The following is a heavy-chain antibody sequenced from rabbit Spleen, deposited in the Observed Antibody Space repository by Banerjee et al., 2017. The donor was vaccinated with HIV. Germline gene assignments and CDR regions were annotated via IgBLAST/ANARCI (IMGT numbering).Heavy chain of an antibody. D-gene: IGHD8-1*01. CDR3: ARDTASSFSSYGMDL. CDR1: GFSFNSGYD. Sequence: QSLEESGGGLVKPGASLTLTCKASGFSFNSGYDMCWVRQAPGKGLEWIACIYGGSSGNTYSATWAKGRFTISKTSSTTVTLQMTRLTAADTATYFCARDTASSFSSYGMDLWGPGTLVTVS. V-gene: IGHV1S40*01. J-gene: IGHJ6*01. CDR2: IYGGSSGNT.